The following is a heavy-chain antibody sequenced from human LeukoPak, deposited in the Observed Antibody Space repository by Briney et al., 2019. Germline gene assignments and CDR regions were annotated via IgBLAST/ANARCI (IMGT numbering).Heavy chain of an antibody. CDR1: GFTFSSYG. V-gene: IGHV3-30*18. Sequence: GGSLRLSCAASGFTFSSYGMHWVRQAPGKGLEWVAVISYDGSNKYYADSVKGRFTLSRDNSKNTLYLQMNSLRAEDTAVYYCAKGQYYDFWSGSDYWGQGTLVTVSS. D-gene: IGHD3-3*01. J-gene: IGHJ4*02. CDR2: ISYDGSNK. CDR3: AKGQYYDFWSGSDY.